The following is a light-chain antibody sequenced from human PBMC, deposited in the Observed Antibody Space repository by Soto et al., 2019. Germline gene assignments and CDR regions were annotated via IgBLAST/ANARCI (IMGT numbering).Light chain of an antibody. Sequence: QSALTQPASVSGSPGQSITISCPGTSSDVGGYNYVSWYQQHPGKAPKLMIYEVSNRPSGVSNRFSGSKSGNTASLTISGLQAEDDADYYCSSYTGSSTPYVFGTGTKLTVL. CDR2: EVS. J-gene: IGLJ1*01. V-gene: IGLV2-14*01. CDR3: SSYTGSSTPYV. CDR1: SSDVGGYNY.